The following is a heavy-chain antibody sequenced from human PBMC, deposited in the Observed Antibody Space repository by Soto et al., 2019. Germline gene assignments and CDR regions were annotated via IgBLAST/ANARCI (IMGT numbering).Heavy chain of an antibody. CDR1: GFTFSSYA. D-gene: IGHD2-8*01. Sequence: GGSLRLSCAASGFTFSSYAMSWVRQAPGKGLEWVSAISGSGGSTYYADSVKGRFTISRDNSKNTLYLQMNSLRAEDTAVYYGGTGRGWDLMVYATWGKGTPVTVSS. CDR3: GTGRGWDLMVYAT. CDR2: ISGSGGST. J-gene: IGHJ6*04. V-gene: IGHV3-23*01.